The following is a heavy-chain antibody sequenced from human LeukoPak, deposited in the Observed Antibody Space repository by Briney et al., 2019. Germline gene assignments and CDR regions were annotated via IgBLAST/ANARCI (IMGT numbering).Heavy chain of an antibody. CDR2: ISYDGNNK. CDR1: GFTFSNYG. J-gene: IGHJ4*02. CDR3: AKGVDYCSGGSCPADY. D-gene: IGHD2-15*01. Sequence: PGRSLRLSCAASGFTFSNYGIHWVRQAPGKGLEWVAVISYDGNNKYYADSVKGRFTISRDNSKNTLFLQMNSLRAEDTAVYYCAKGVDYCSGGSCPADYWGQGTLVTVSS. V-gene: IGHV3-30*18.